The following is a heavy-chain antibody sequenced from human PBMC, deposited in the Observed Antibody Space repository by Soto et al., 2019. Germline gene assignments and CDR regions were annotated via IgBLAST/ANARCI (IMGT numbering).Heavy chain of an antibody. CDR1: GGSITSSSYY. CDR2: IYYSGST. J-gene: IGHJ5*02. Sequence: QLHLRESGPGLVKPSETLSLTCTVSGGSITSSSYYWGWIRQPPGKGLEWIGSIYYSGSTYYNPSLMXRXTXPVDTSKTQFSLKLSSVTAADTAVYYCATQEVGGSYVYTFDPWGQGTLVTVSS. CDR3: ATQEVGGSYVYTFDP. V-gene: IGHV4-39*01. D-gene: IGHD1-26*01.